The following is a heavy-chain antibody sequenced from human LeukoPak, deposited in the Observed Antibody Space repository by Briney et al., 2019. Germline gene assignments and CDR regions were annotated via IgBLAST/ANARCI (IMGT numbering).Heavy chain of an antibody. V-gene: IGHV1-2*06. Sequence: ASVKVSCKASGYTFTGYYMHWVRQAPGQGLEWMGRINPNSGDTNFAQKFQGRVTMTRDKSISTAYMGQTRLSSDDRAVYYCARGAGVTRTNWVRLDHFDFWGQGTLITVSS. CDR1: GYTFTGYY. CDR3: ARGAGVTRTNWVRLDHFDF. J-gene: IGHJ4*02. CDR2: INPNSGDT. D-gene: IGHD1-7*01.